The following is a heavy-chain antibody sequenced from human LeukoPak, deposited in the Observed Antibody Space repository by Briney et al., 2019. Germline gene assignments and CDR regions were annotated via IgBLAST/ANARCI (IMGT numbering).Heavy chain of an antibody. CDR3: ARHLRAIDYYDSSGYYPDY. CDR2: IYYSGST. D-gene: IGHD3-22*01. J-gene: IGHJ4*02. CDR1: GGSISSSSYY. Sequence: PSETLSLTCTVSGGSISSSSYYWGWIRQPPGKGLEWIGSIYYSGSTYYNPSLKSRVTISVDTSKNQFSLKLSSVTAADTAVYYCARHLRAIDYYDSSGYYPDYWGQGTLATVSS. V-gene: IGHV4-39*01.